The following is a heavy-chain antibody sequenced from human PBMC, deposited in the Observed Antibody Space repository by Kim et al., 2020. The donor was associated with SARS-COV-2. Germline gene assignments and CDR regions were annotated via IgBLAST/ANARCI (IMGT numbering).Heavy chain of an antibody. CDR1: GGTFSSYA. D-gene: IGHD3-22*01. CDR3: AREFTHYYDISGYSGFDY. CDR2: IIPIFGTA. V-gene: IGHV1-69*13. J-gene: IGHJ4*02. Sequence: SVKVSCKASGGTFSSYAISWVRQAPGQGLEWMGGIIPIFGTANYAQKFQGRVTITADESTSTAYMELSSLRSEDTAVYYCAREFTHYYDISGYSGFDYWGQGTLVTVSS.